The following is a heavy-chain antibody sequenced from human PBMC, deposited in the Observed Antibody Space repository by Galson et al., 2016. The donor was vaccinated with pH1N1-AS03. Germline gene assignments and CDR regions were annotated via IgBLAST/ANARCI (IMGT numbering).Heavy chain of an antibody. CDR2: IWHDGNNQ. CDR3: ARESLYGGYYFGY. J-gene: IGHJ4*02. D-gene: IGHD2-8*01. Sequence: SLRLSCAASGFTFSSYAIHWVRQAPGKGLDWVAVIWHDGNNQYYADSVEGRFIISRDNSKSTVSLQMNSLRAEDTAVYFCARESLYGGYYFGYWGQGTLVTVSS. CDR1: GFTFSSYA. V-gene: IGHV3-33*01.